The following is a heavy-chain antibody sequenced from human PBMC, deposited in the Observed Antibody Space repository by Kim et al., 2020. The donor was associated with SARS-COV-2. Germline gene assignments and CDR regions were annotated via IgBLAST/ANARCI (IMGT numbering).Heavy chain of an antibody. V-gene: IGHV1-18*04. Sequence: ASVKVSCKASGYTFTSYGISWVRQAPGQGLEWMGWISAYNGNTNYAQKLQGRVTMTTDTSTSTAYMELRSLRSDDTAVYYCARDDEYYYDSSGYYLSAWGQGTLVSLL. CDR1: GYTFTSYG. CDR3: ARDDEYYYDSSGYYLSA. D-gene: IGHD3-22*01. CDR2: ISAYNGNT. J-gene: IGHJ5*02.